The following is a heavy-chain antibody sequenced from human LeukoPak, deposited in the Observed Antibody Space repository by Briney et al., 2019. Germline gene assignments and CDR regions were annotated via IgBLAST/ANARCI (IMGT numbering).Heavy chain of an antibody. CDR1: GFTFSDYN. D-gene: IGHD3-10*01. J-gene: IGHJ4*02. Sequence: PGGSLRLSCAASGFTFSDYNMRWIRQAPGKGLEWVSSISRSGSTKYYADSVKGRFTISRDNSKNTLYLEVISLTAEDTAVYYCAKDDAWLRFGEWSQGTLVTVSS. V-gene: IGHV3-11*01. CDR3: AKDDAWLRFGE. CDR2: ISRSGSTK.